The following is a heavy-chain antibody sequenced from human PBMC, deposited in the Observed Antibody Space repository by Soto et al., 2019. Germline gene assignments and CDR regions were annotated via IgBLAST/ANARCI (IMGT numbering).Heavy chain of an antibody. V-gene: IGHV4-39*07. CDR3: ARYRVVRGVINYYYGMDV. CDR2: IYYSGST. J-gene: IGHJ6*02. Sequence: SETLSLTCTVSGGSISSSSYYWGWIRQPPGKGLEWIGSIYYSGSTYYNPSLKSRITMSVDTSKNQFYLKLSSVTAADTAVYYCARYRVVRGVINYYYGMDVWGQGTTVTVSS. CDR1: GGSISSSSYY. D-gene: IGHD3-10*01.